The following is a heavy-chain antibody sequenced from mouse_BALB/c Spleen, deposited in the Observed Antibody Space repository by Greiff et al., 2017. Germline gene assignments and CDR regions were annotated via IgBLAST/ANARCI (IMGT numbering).Heavy chain of an antibody. Sequence: EVHLVESGPGLVKPSQSLSLTCTVTGYSITSDYAWNWIRQFPGNKLEWMGYISYSGSTSYNPSLKSRISITRDTSKNQFFLQLNSVTTEDTATYYCAIVWEYFDVWGAGTTVTVSS. V-gene: IGHV3-2*02. CDR2: ISYSGST. CDR1: GYSITSDYA. J-gene: IGHJ1*01. CDR3: AIVWEYFDV. D-gene: IGHD2-10*02.